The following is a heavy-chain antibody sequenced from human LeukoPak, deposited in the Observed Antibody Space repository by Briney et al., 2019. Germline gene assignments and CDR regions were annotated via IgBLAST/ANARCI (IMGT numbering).Heavy chain of an antibody. CDR1: GFTFSRHN. CDR2: ISGRGGST. J-gene: IGHJ4*02. Sequence: GGSLRLSCAASGFTFSRHNMNWVRQAPGKGLEWVSTISGRGGSTYYADSVKGRFTISRDNSKNTLYLQMNSLRAEDTAVYYCAKEDVVVVVAATLGDYWGQGTLVTVSS. CDR3: AKEDVVVVVAATLGDY. D-gene: IGHD2-15*01. V-gene: IGHV3-23*01.